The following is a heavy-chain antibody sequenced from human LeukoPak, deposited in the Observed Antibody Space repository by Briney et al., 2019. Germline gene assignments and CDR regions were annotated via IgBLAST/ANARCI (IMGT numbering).Heavy chain of an antibody. CDR1: GYTFTGYY. Sequence: GASVKVSCKASGYTFTGYYMHWVRQAPGEGLEWMGWFNPHSGGTNFAQKFQGRVTMTRDTSISTAYMELGSLRSDDTAVYYCARGVDYDFWSGSGWFDPWGQGTLVTVSS. CDR3: ARGVDYDFWSGSGWFDP. V-gene: IGHV1-2*02. D-gene: IGHD3-3*01. J-gene: IGHJ5*02. CDR2: FNPHSGGT.